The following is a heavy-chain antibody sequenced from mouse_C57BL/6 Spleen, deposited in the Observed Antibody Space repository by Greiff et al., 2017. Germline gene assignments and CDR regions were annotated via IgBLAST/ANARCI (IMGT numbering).Heavy chain of an antibody. V-gene: IGHV1-15*01. Sequence: VKLQESGAELVRPGASVTLSCKASGYTFTDYEMHWVKQTPVHGLEWIGAIDPETGGTAYNQKFKGKAILTADNSTSTAYMELRSLTSEDSAVYYCTAQYYLDYWGQGTTLTVSS. CDR3: TAQYYLDY. CDR1: GYTFTDYE. J-gene: IGHJ2*01. CDR2: IDPETGGT.